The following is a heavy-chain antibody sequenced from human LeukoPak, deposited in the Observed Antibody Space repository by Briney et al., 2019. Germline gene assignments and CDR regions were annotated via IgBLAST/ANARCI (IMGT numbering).Heavy chain of an antibody. CDR3: ARPGCSGGSCYSGYWYFDL. CDR1: GYTFTKYW. D-gene: IGHD2-15*01. CDR2: IHPGDSHT. V-gene: IGHV5-51*01. Sequence: GESLKISCEGSGYTFTKYWIGWVRQMPGKGLEWMGIIHPGDSHTWYSPSFQGQVTISADKSISMAYLQWSSLKASDTAMYYCARPGCSGGSCYSGYWYFDLWGRGTLVTVSS. J-gene: IGHJ2*01.